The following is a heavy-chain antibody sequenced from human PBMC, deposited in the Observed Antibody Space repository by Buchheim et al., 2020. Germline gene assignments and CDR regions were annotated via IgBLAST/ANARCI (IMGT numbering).Heavy chain of an antibody. V-gene: IGHV3-23*01. J-gene: IGHJ6*02. Sequence: EVQLLESGGGLVQPGGSLRLSCAASGFTFSSYAMSWVRQAPGKGLEWVSAISGSGGSTYYADSVKGRFTISRDNSKNMLYLQMNSLRAEDTAVYYCAKSDGSGSYHYYYGMDVWGQGTT. CDR2: ISGSGGST. CDR3: AKSDGSGSYHYYYGMDV. CDR1: GFTFSSYA. D-gene: IGHD3-10*01.